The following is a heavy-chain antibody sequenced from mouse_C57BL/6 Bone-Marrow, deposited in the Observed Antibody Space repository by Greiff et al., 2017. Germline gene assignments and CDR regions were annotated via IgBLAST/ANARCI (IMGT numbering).Heavy chain of an antibody. D-gene: IGHD1-1*01. CDR2: IDPSDSYT. CDR1: GYTFTSYW. V-gene: IGHV1-69*01. Sequence: VQLQQSGAELVMPGASVKLSCKASGYTFTSYWMHWVKQGPGQGLEWIGEIDPSDSYTNYNQKFKGKSTLTVDKSSSTAYMQLSSLTSEDSAVYYCARGHYYGSSYFYFDYWGQGTTLTVSS. J-gene: IGHJ2*01. CDR3: ARGHYYGSSYFYFDY.